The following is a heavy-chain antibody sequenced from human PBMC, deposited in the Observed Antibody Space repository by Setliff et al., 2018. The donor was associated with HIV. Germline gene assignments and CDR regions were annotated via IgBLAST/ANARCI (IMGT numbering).Heavy chain of an antibody. Sequence: SETLSLTCTVSGGSISSRSYYWGWIRQPPGKGLEWIGYIYYYSGSTYYNPSLKSRVTISVDTSKNQFSLTLSSVTAADTAVYYCARGVLITKRVTQTGGYYYYTDVWGKGTTVTVSS. J-gene: IGHJ6*03. CDR2: IYYYSGST. CDR3: ARGVLITKRVTQTGGYYYYTDV. D-gene: IGHD2-21*02. CDR1: GGSISSRSYY. V-gene: IGHV4-39*01.